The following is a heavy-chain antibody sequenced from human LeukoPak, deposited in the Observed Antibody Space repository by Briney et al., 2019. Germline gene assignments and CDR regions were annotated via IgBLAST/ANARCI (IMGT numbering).Heavy chain of an antibody. V-gene: IGHV3-23*01. D-gene: IGHD3-22*01. CDR3: AKSWNYYDSSGDDALDI. Sequence: GGSLRPSCAASGFTVSSNYMSWVRQAPGKGLEWVSGISGSGISTYYADSVKGRFTISRDNSKNTLYLQMNSLRVEDTAVYYCAKSWNYYDSSGDDALDIWGQGTMVTVSS. CDR2: ISGSGIST. J-gene: IGHJ3*02. CDR1: GFTVSSNY.